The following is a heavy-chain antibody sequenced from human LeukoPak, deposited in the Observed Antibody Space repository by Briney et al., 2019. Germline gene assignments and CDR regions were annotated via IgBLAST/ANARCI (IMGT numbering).Heavy chain of an antibody. V-gene: IGHV3-30*02. CDR1: GFTFSSYA. D-gene: IGHD2-15*01. Sequence: GGSLRLSCAASGFTFSSYAMSWVRQAPGKGLEWVAFIRYDGSNKYYADSVKGRFTISRDNSKNTLYLHVNSLRAEDTAVYYCAKVICSGGTCYLFDYWGQGTLVTVSS. CDR2: IRYDGSNK. CDR3: AKVICSGGTCYLFDY. J-gene: IGHJ4*02.